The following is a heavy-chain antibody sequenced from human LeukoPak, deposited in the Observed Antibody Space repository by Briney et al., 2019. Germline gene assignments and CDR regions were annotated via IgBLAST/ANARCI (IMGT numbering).Heavy chain of an antibody. J-gene: IGHJ6*03. CDR2: IIPIFGTA. D-gene: IGHD4-23*01. CDR3: ARSPFDYGGNSYYYYYIDV. CDR1: GGTFSSYA. Sequence: HGASVKVSCKASGGTFSSYAISWVRQAPGQGLEWMGGIIPIFGTANYAQKFQGRVTITTDESTSTAYMELSSLRSEDTAVYYCARSPFDYGGNSYYYYYIDVWGKGTTVTVSS. V-gene: IGHV1-69*05.